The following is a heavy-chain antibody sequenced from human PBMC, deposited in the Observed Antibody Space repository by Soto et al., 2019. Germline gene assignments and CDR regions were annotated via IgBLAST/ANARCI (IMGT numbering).Heavy chain of an antibody. CDR2: ISGSDGST. D-gene: IGHD5-12*01. CDR3: AKERSSGYYFFDY. J-gene: IGHJ4*02. Sequence: EVQLLESGGGLVQPGGSLRLSCAASGFTFSNYAMSWVRQAPGEGLEWVSTISGSDGSTYYADSVKGRFTISRDISKNTLYLQMNSLRAEDTAIYYCAKERSSGYYFFDYLGQGTLVTVSS. CDR1: GFTFSNYA. V-gene: IGHV3-23*01.